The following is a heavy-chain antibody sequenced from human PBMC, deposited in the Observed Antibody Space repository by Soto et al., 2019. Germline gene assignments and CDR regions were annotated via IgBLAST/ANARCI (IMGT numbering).Heavy chain of an antibody. V-gene: IGHV1-58*02. CDR3: AATGYCCSTSCLYYYYYGMDV. J-gene: IGHJ6*02. Sequence: ASGKVSCKASGFTFTSSSMQCGRRARGQRLEWIGWIVVGSGNTNYAQKFQERVTITRDMSTSTAYMELSSLRSEDTAVYYCAATGYCCSTSCLYYYYYGMDVWG. CDR1: GFTFTSSS. D-gene: IGHD2-2*01. CDR2: IVVGSGNT.